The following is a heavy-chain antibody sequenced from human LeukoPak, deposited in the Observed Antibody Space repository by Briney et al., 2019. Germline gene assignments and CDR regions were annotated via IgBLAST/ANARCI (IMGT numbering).Heavy chain of an antibody. J-gene: IGHJ4*02. D-gene: IGHD6-6*01. CDR2: ISGSGGST. V-gene: IGHV3-23*01. CDR1: GFTFSSYA. Sequence: GGSLRLSCAASGFTFSSYAMSWVRQAPGKGLEWVSAISGSGGSTYYADSAKGRFTISRDNSKNTLYLQMNSLRAEDTAVYYCARTIGIAARADYWGQGTLVTVSS. CDR3: ARTIGIAARADY.